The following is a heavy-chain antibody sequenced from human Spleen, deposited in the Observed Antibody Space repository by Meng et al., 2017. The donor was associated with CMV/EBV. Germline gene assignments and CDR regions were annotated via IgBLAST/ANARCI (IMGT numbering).Heavy chain of an antibody. D-gene: IGHD4-11*01. CDR1: GGPFRNFA. J-gene: IGHJ5*02. V-gene: IGHV1-69*05. CDR2: IISMFTTP. Sequence: SVKVSCKASGGPFRNFAINWVRQAPGQGLEWMGGIISMFTTPNYAQRFQGRVTITTDESTTTAYMELSSLRSEDTAVYYCATVVALTTVTTRDYVAPYNWFDPWGQGTLVTVSS. CDR3: ATVVALTTVTTRDYVAPYNWFDP.